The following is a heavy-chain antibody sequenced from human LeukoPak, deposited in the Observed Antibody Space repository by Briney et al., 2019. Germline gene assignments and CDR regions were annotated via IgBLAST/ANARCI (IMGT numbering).Heavy chain of an antibody. J-gene: IGHJ3*02. Sequence: SVKVSCKASGGTFSSYAISWVRQAPGQGLEWMGGIIPIFGTANYAQKFQGRVTITADESTSTAYMELSSLRSEDTAVYYCARDWGSGSYDAFDIWGQGTMVTVSS. CDR3: ARDWGSGSYDAFDI. CDR2: IIPIFGTA. D-gene: IGHD1-26*01. CDR1: GGTFSSYA. V-gene: IGHV1-69*13.